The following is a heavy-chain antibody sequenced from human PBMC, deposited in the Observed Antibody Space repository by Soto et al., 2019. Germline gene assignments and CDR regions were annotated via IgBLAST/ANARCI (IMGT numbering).Heavy chain of an antibody. Sequence: GGSLRLSCVASGFTFSDYAIHWVRQAPGKGLEWVAVISHDGGNQFYTDSLKGRFTISRDNSKNTLYLQMNSLGVEDTAVYFCARDKVYDVTVTYLRNWFDPWGQGTLVTLSS. V-gene: IGHV3-30-3*01. CDR1: GFTFSDYA. J-gene: IGHJ5*02. CDR3: ARDKVYDVTVTYLRNWFDP. CDR2: ISHDGGNQ. D-gene: IGHD2-21*02.